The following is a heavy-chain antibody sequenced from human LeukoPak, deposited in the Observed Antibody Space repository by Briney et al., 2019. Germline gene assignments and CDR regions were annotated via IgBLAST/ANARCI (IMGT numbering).Heavy chain of an antibody. CDR2: INPNSGGT. D-gene: IGHD3-10*01. CDR3: AREKPSITMVRGDIFDY. Sequence: ASVKVSCKASGYTFTGYYMHWVRQAPGQGLEWMGWINPNSGGTNYAQKFQGRVTMTRDTSISTAYMELSRLRSDDTAVYYCAREKPSITMVRGDIFDYWGQGTLVTVSP. J-gene: IGHJ4*02. CDR1: GYTFTGYY. V-gene: IGHV1-2*02.